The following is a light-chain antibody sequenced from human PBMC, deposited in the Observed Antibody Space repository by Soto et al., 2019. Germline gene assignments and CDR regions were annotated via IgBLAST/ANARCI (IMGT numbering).Light chain of an antibody. CDR3: QQRHNRPPLT. V-gene: IGKV3-11*01. CDR1: QSVSGY. Sequence: DIVLTQSPATLSLPPGERATLSCRASQSVSGYFAWYQQKPGQAPRLLIYDFSNRAPGIPARFSGSWSGTDFTLTISGLEPEDSAVYYCQQRHNRPPLTFGGGTKVDIK. J-gene: IGKJ4*01. CDR2: DFS.